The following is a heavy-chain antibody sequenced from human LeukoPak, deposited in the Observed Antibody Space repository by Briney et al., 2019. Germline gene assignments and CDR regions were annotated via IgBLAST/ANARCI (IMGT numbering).Heavy chain of an antibody. J-gene: IGHJ4*02. CDR2: IYHSGST. CDR3: AMTTVTDFDY. Sequence: PSETLSLTCTVSGGSISSSSYYWGWIRQPPGKGLEWIGSIYHSGSTYYNPSLKSRVTISVDTSKNQFSLKLSSVTAADTAVYYCAMTTVTDFDYWGQGTLVTVSS. V-gene: IGHV4-39*07. CDR1: GGSISSSSYY. D-gene: IGHD4-17*01.